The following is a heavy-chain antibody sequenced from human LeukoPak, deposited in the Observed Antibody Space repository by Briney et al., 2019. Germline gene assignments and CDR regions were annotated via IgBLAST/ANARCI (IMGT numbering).Heavy chain of an antibody. CDR1: GFTFSSYA. J-gene: IGHJ4*02. D-gene: IGHD1-26*01. CDR3: AKDVGSRWDDY. Sequence: GGSLRLSCAASGFTFSSYAMHWVRQAPGKGLEWVAVISYDGSNKYYADSVRGRFTISRDNSKNTLYLQMNSLRAEDTAVYYCAKDVGSRWDDYWGQGTLVTISS. CDR2: ISYDGSNK. V-gene: IGHV3-30-3*01.